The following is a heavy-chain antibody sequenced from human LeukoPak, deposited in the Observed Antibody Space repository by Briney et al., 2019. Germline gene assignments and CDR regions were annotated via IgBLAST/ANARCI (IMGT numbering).Heavy chain of an antibody. CDR1: GGSFSGYY. CDR2: INHSGST. V-gene: IGHV4-34*01. CDR3: ARDGIIRWFDP. D-gene: IGHD3-10*01. J-gene: IGHJ5*02. Sequence: SETLSLTCAVYGGSFSGYYWSWIRQPPGKGLEWIGEINHSGSTNYNPSLKSRVTISVDTSKNQFSLKLSSVTAADTAVYYCARDGIIRWFDPWGQGTLVTVSS.